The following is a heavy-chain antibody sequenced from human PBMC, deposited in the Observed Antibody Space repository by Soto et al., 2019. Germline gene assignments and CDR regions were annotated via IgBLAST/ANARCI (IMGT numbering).Heavy chain of an antibody. CDR2: ISWNSGSI. D-gene: IGHD2-15*01. J-gene: IGHJ3*02. CDR3: AKSTVVVVVDRAFDI. V-gene: IGHV3-9*01. Sequence: EVQLVESGGGLVQPGRSLRLSCAASGFTFDDYAMHWVRQAPGKGLEWVSGISWNSGSIGYADSVKGRFTISRDNAKNSLYLQMNSLRAEDTALYYCAKSTVVVVVDRAFDIWGQGTMVTVSS. CDR1: GFTFDDYA.